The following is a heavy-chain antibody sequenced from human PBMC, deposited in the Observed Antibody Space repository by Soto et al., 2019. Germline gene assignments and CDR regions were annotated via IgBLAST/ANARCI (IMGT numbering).Heavy chain of an antibody. J-gene: IGHJ5*02. D-gene: IGHD2-2*01. V-gene: IGHV4-30-4*01. Sequence: PSETLSLTCTVSGGSISSGDYYWSWIRQPPGKGLEWIGNIYYSGSTYYNPSLKSRVTISVDTSKNQFSLKLSSVTAADTAVYYCARGGYCISPSCQHILYTWFDPGGQGTLVTVSS. CDR2: IYYSGST. CDR1: GGSISSGDYY. CDR3: ARGGYCISPSCQHILYTWFDP.